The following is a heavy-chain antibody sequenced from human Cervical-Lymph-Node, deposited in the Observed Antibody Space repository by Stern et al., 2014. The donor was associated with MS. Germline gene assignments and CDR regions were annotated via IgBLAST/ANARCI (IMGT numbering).Heavy chain of an antibody. Sequence: VHLVESGAEVKKPGSSVKVSCKASGGPFSSSAINWVRQAPGQGLERMGRIIPVFGTANYAQNFQGRVTITADESTTTAYMELSSLRSEDTAVYYCAKDGGLTMNNWFDPWGQGTLVTVSS. V-gene: IGHV1-69*01. J-gene: IGHJ5*02. CDR1: GGPFSSSA. CDR2: IIPVFGTA. D-gene: IGHD3-3*01. CDR3: AKDGGLTMNNWFDP.